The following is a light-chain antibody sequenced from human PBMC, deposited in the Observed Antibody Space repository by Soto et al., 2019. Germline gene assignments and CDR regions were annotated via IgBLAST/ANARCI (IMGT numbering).Light chain of an antibody. CDR3: QQYDDWPPMYA. J-gene: IGKJ2*01. CDR2: GAS. V-gene: IGKV3-15*01. Sequence: EIVMTQSPATLSVSPGERVTLSCRASQSISRNLAWYHQKPGRAPRRLIFGASTTASGVPGRFSGSGSGTEFTLNISSLQSEDFAVYYGQQYDDWPPMYAFGQGTKLEIK. CDR1: QSISRN.